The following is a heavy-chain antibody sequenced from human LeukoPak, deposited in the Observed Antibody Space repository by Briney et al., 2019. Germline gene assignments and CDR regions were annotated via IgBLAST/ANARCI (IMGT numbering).Heavy chain of an antibody. Sequence: GGSLRLSCAASGFTFSSYGMHWVRQAPGKGLEWVAVISYDGSNKYYADSVKGRFTISRDNSKNTLYLQMSSLRAEDTAVYYCAKDRGIAVWGQGTLVTVSS. CDR1: GFTFSSYG. CDR3: AKDRGIAV. CDR2: ISYDGSNK. J-gene: IGHJ4*02. D-gene: IGHD6-19*01. V-gene: IGHV3-30*18.